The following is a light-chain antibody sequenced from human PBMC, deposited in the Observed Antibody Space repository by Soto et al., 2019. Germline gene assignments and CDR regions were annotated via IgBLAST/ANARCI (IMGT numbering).Light chain of an antibody. CDR1: NSNIGKNF. CDR2: EDS. V-gene: IGLV1-51*01. Sequence: QSVLTQPPSVSAAPGQTVTISCSGSNSNIGKNFVSWYKQLPGTAPKLLIFEDSKRLSGISDRFSGSKSGTSATLGITGLQTGDEADFYCGSWDSSLSRVVFGGGTKLTVL. CDR3: GSWDSSLSRVV. J-gene: IGLJ3*02.